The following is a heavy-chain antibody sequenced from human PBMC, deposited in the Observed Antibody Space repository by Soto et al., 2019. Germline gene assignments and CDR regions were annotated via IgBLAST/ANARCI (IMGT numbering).Heavy chain of an antibody. CDR3: ARDRRDSSSWYYYYGMDV. CDR1: GDSVSSNSAA. V-gene: IGHV6-1*01. J-gene: IGHJ6*02. Sequence: SQTLSLTCAISGDSVSSNSAAGNWIRQSPSRGLEWLGRTYYRSKWYNDYAVSVKSRITINPDTSKNQFSLQLNSVTPEDTAVYYCARDRRDSSSWYYYYGMDVWGQGTTVTVSS. CDR2: TYYRSKWYN. D-gene: IGHD6-13*01.